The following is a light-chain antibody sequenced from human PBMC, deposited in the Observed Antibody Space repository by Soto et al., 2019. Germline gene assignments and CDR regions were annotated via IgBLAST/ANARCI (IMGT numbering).Light chain of an antibody. CDR3: QQRHMWPIT. V-gene: IGKV3-11*01. J-gene: IGKJ5*01. Sequence: EIVMTQSPATLSVSPGERATLSCRASQSVSINLAWYQQKPGQAPRLLIYDAYNRATGIPPRFSGSGSGTDFTLTISSLEPEDSAVYYCQQRHMWPITFGQGTRLEIK. CDR1: QSVSIN. CDR2: DAY.